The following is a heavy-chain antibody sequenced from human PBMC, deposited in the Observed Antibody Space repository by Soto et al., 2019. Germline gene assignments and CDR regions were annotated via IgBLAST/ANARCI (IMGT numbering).Heavy chain of an antibody. V-gene: IGHV1-18*01. J-gene: IGHJ4*02. D-gene: IGHD6-19*01. Sequence: QVQLVQSGAEVKKPGASVKVSCKASGYTFTSYGISWVRQAPGQGLELMGWISAYNGNTNYVQKLQGRVTMTTDTSTSTAYMELRSLRSGDTAVYYCARDQGSGWYGAVHYWGQGTLVTVSS. CDR3: ARDQGSGWYGAVHY. CDR2: ISAYNGNT. CDR1: GYTFTSYG.